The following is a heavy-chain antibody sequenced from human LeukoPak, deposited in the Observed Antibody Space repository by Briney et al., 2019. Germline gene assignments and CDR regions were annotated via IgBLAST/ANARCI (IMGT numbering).Heavy chain of an antibody. Sequence: GGSLRLSCAVSGFSINNYWMTWYRQAPGKGLECVAHIKGDASEKYYLDSVKGRFTISRDNAKNSLYLQMNSLRAEDTAVYYCARYYSSGYYSNYWGQGTLVTVSS. CDR3: ARYYSSGYYSNY. D-gene: IGHD3-22*01. CDR1: GFSINNYW. CDR2: IKGDASEK. V-gene: IGHV3-7*03. J-gene: IGHJ4*02.